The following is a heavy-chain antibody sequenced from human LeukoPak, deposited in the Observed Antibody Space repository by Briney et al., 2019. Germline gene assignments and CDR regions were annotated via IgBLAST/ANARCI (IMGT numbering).Heavy chain of an antibody. Sequence: ASVKLSCKASGYTFTAYYMHWVRQAPGQGLEWMGWINPNSGGTNYAQKFQGRVTMTRDTSISTAYMELSRLRSDDTALYYCAREEGYCSSTSCHIDYWGQGTLVTVSS. CDR3: AREEGYCSSTSCHIDY. CDR2: INPNSGGT. J-gene: IGHJ4*02. V-gene: IGHV1-2*02. CDR1: GYTFTAYY. D-gene: IGHD2-2*01.